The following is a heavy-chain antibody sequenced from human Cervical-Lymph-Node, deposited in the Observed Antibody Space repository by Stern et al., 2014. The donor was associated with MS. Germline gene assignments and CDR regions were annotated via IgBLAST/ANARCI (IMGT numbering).Heavy chain of an antibody. CDR2: IHHSGAT. V-gene: IGHV4-31*03. J-gene: IGHJ3*02. CDR3: AAIGPLMEGAAFDI. CDR1: GAPISSGGSY. D-gene: IGHD3-16*01. Sequence: VQLVESGPGLVKPSQTLSLSCTVSGAPISSGGSYWTWIRQLPGKGLEWVGYIHHSGATFYNPSLKSRVTISVDTSENQFSLMLSSVTAADTAVYYCAAIGPLMEGAAFDIWGQGTMVTVSS.